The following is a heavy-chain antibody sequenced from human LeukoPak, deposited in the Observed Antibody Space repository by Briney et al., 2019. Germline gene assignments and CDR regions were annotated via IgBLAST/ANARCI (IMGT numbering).Heavy chain of an antibody. CDR2: ISYDGSNK. Sequence: PGGSLRLSCAASGFTFSSYAMHWVRQAPGKGLEWVAVISYDGSNKYYADSVKGRFTISRDNAKNSLYLQMNSLRAEDTAVYYCAREGPGAYWGQGTLVTVSS. CDR1: GFTFSSYA. D-gene: IGHD3-10*01. V-gene: IGHV3-30*04. J-gene: IGHJ4*02. CDR3: AREGPGAY.